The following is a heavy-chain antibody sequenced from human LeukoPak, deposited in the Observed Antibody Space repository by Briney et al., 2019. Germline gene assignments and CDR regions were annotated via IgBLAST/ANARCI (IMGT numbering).Heavy chain of an antibody. Sequence: SETLSLTCTVSGGSIIDYYLSWIRQPAGKGVEWVGRLYSSGSTLYNPSLKSRVTISIDKSRNQFSLKLSSVTAADTAVYYCAIASTVSGWYCIDYWGKGTMVTVSS. CDR1: GGSIIDYY. CDR2: LYSSGST. CDR3: AIASTVSGWYCIDY. V-gene: IGHV4-4*07. D-gene: IGHD6-19*01. J-gene: IGHJ4*02.